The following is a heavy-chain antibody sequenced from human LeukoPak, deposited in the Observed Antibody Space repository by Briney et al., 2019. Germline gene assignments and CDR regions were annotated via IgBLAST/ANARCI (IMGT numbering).Heavy chain of an antibody. CDR3: ARKWGGGVYYYYSYMDV. D-gene: IGHD1-26*01. Sequence: SETLSLTCTVSGGSISSSSYYWGWIRQPPGKGLEWIGSIYYSGSTYYSPSLKSRVTISVDTSQNQFSLKLSSVTAADTAVYYCARKWGGGVYYYYSYMDVWGKGTTVTASS. CDR1: GGSISSSSYY. J-gene: IGHJ6*03. V-gene: IGHV4-39*01. CDR2: IYYSGST.